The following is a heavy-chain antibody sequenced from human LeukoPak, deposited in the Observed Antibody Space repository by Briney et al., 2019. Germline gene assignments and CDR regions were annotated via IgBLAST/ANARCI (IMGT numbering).Heavy chain of an antibody. V-gene: IGHV3-23*01. CDR2: ISGSSDST. CDR3: AKDIVVVPAATYDY. D-gene: IGHD2-2*01. CDR1: GFTFSSYV. J-gene: IGHJ4*02. Sequence: GGSLRLSCAASGFTFSSYVMSWVRQAPGRGLEWVSAISGSSDSTYYADSVKGRFTISRDSSKNTLYLQMNSLRAEDTAVYYCAKDIVVVPAATYDYWGQGTLVTVSS.